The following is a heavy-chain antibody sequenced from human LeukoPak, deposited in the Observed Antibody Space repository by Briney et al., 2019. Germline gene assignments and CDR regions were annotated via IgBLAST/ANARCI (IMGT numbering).Heavy chain of an antibody. V-gene: IGHV3-21*01. CDR2: ISSSSSYV. Sequence: GGSLRLSCAASGFTFSGYSMNWVRQAPGKGLEWVSSISSSSSYVYYADSVKGRFTISRDNAKNSLYLQMNSLRAEDTAVYYCARSPPTEIIRDDAFDIWGQGTMVTVSS. J-gene: IGHJ3*02. CDR1: GFTFSGYS. CDR3: ARSPPTEIIRDDAFDI. D-gene: IGHD3-10*01.